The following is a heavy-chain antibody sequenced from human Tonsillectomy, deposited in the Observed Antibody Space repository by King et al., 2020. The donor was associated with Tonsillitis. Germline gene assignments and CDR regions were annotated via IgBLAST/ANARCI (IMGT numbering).Heavy chain of an antibody. CDR1: GFTFTTYG. CDR3: ATNRIAVSITPYYFEY. D-gene: IGHD6-19*01. V-gene: IGHV3-21*01. Sequence: QLVQSGGGLVKPGGSLRLSCTASGFTFTTYGWNWVRQAPGKGLEWVSFISGNSDYTYFADSVKGRFTISRDNAKHSLYLQMNSLRAEDTAVYFCATNRIAVSITPYYFEYWGQGSLVTVSS. J-gene: IGHJ4*02. CDR2: ISGNSDYT.